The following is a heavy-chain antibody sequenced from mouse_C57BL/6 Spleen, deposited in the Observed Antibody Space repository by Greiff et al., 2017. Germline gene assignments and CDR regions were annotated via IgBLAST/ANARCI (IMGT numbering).Heavy chain of an antibody. J-gene: IGHJ2*01. CDR3: ARHEGITTVVGGFDY. D-gene: IGHD1-1*01. Sequence: QDQLQQSGAELAKPGASVKLSCKASGYTFTSYWMHWVKQRSGQGLEWIGWFYPGSGSIKYNEKFKDKATLTADKSSSTVYMELSRLTSEDSAVYFCARHEGITTVVGGFDYWGQGTTLTVSS. V-gene: IGHV1-62-2*01. CDR1: GYTFTSYW. CDR2: FYPGSGSI.